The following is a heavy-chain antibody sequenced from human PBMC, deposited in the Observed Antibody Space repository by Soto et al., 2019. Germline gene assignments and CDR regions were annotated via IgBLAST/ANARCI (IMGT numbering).Heavy chain of an antibody. CDR1: GFTFSSYG. J-gene: IGHJ4*02. D-gene: IGHD2-8*02. V-gene: IGHV3-30*03. CDR3: TGEVASGY. Sequence: QVQLVESGGGVVQPGRSLRLSCAAAGFTFSSYGMHWVRQAPGKGLEWVAVISYDGSSKYYADSVKSRFTISRDKSKNTLYLEMNSLRADDTAVYYCTGEVASGYWGQGTLVTVSS. CDR2: ISYDGSSK.